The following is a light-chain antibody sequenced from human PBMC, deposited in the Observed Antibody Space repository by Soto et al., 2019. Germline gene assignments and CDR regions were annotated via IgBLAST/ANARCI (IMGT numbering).Light chain of an antibody. CDR1: QSLTNNY. Sequence: EIVLTQSPGTLSLSPGERATLAXRASQSLTNNYFAWYQQKPGRALXXLIDGASTRATGIPDRFSGSGSGTDFTLTISRLEPEDVAVYYCQQYEAVVTFGQGTKVDIK. CDR2: GAS. V-gene: IGKV3-20*01. J-gene: IGKJ1*01. CDR3: QQYEAVVT.